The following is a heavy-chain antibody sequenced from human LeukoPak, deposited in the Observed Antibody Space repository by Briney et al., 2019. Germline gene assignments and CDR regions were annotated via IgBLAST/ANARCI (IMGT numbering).Heavy chain of an antibody. CDR2: IYYSGST. J-gene: IGHJ4*02. Sequence: SETLSLTCTVSGGSISSYYWSWIRQPPGKGLEWIGYIYYSGSTNYNPSLKSRVTISVDTSKNQFSLKLSSVTAADTAVYYCARAYDSSGYYGAHFDYGAQETLVTVSS. CDR1: GGSISSYY. V-gene: IGHV4-59*01. CDR3: ARAYDSSGYYGAHFDY. D-gene: IGHD3-22*01.